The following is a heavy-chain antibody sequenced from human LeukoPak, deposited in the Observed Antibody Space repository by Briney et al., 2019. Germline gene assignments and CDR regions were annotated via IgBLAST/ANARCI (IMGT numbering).Heavy chain of an antibody. J-gene: IGHJ4*02. CDR2: ISYDGSNK. D-gene: IGHD1-26*01. V-gene: IGHV3-30-3*01. Sequence: GGSLRLSCAASGFTFSSYWMHWVRQAPGKGLEWVAVISYDGSNKYYADSVKGRFTISRDNSKNTLYLQMNSLRAEDTAVYYCARAPVKLGEGYYFDYWGQGTLVTVSS. CDR3: ARAPVKLGEGYYFDY. CDR1: GFTFSSYW.